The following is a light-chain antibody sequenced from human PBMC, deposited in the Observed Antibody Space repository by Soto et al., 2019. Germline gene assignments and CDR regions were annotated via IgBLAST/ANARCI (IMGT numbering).Light chain of an antibody. J-gene: IGKJ5*01. CDR2: GAS. V-gene: IGKV3-15*01. CDR1: QSVITN. CDR3: QQYYSSLAIT. Sequence: IVITQPPATLSVSPGAGATLSCRASQSVITNLAWYQQKPGLPPRLLIYGASTRTMSTPARFSGSGSGTDFTLTTTGVQPEDVAVYYGQQYYSSLAITFGQGTRLEI.